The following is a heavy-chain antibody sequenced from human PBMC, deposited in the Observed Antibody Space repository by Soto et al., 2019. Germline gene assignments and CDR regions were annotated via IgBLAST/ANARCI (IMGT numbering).Heavy chain of an antibody. D-gene: IGHD5-18*01. V-gene: IGHV3-23*01. Sequence: PGGSLRLSCAASGFTFSSYAMSWVRQAPGKGLEWVSAISGSGGSTYYADSVKGRFTISRDNSKNTLYLQMNSLRAEDTAVYYCAKVRYSYGFKFSRLKLVRLLLAYWGQGTLVTVSS. CDR1: GFTFSSYA. CDR2: ISGSGGST. CDR3: AKVRYSYGFKFSRLKLVRLLLAY. J-gene: IGHJ4*02.